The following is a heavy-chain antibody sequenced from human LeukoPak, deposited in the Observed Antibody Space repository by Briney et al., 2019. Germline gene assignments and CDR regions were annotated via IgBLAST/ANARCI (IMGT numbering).Heavy chain of an antibody. D-gene: IGHD1-26*01. CDR2: IYYNGNT. J-gene: IGHJ6*02. V-gene: IGHV4-59*01. CDR1: DGSINSYY. Sequence: SETLSLTCSVSDGSINSYYWNWIRRPPGKGLEWIGYIYYNGNTNYSPSLKSRVTMSVDTSKNLFSLKVSSVAAADTAVYYCARGRSNYYGMDVWGQGTTVTVSS. CDR3: ARGRSNYYGMDV.